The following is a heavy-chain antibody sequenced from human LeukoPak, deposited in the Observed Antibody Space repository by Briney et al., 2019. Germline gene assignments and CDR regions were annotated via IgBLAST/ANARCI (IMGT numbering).Heavy chain of an antibody. CDR1: GGSFSGYY. V-gene: IGHV4-34*01. D-gene: IGHD2-21*01. CDR3: ARLTVVKKELTGVYCYYGMDV. J-gene: IGHJ6*02. Sequence: SETLSLTCAVYGGSFSGYYWSWIRQPPGKGLEWIGEINHSGSTNYNPSLKSRVTISVDTSKNQFSLKLSSVTAADTAVYYCARLTVVKKELTGVYCYYGMDVWGQGTTVTVSS. CDR2: INHSGST.